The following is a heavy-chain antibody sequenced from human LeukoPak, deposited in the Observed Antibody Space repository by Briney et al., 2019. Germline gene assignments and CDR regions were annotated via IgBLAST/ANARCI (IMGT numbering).Heavy chain of an antibody. CDR1: SGSISPYY. Sequence: KTSETLSLTCTVSSGSISPYYWSWIGQPPGKGLEWIGYIYYSGNTNYNPSLKNPVTISVDTSKNQFSLKLSSVTAADTAVYYCAREGTTDWFDPWGQGTLVTVSS. D-gene: IGHD2/OR15-2a*01. J-gene: IGHJ5*02. CDR3: AREGTTDWFDP. V-gene: IGHV4-59*01. CDR2: IYYSGNT.